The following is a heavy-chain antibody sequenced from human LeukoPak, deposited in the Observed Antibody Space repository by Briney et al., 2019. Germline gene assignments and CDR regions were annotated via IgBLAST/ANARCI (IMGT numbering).Heavy chain of an antibody. CDR3: AREGIVATFYYYYGMDV. V-gene: IGHV3-11*01. Sequence: PGGSLRLSCAASGFTFSDYYMSWIRQAPGKGLEWVSYISSSGSTIYYADSVKGRFTISRDNAKNSLYLQMNSLRAEDTAVYYCAREGIVATFYYYYGMDVWGQGTTVTVSS. CDR1: GFTFSDYY. J-gene: IGHJ6*02. CDR2: ISSSGSTI. D-gene: IGHD5-12*01.